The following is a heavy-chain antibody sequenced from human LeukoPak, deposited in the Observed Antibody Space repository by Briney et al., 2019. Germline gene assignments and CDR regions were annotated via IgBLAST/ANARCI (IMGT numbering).Heavy chain of an antibody. CDR2: ISYDGSNK. D-gene: IGHD2-2*01. Sequence: GGSLRLSCAASGFTFSSYAMHWVRQAPGKGLEWVAVISYDGSNKYYADSVKGRFTISRDNSKNTLYLQMNSLRAEDTAVYYCARGLYCSSTSCYYYGMDVWGQGTTVTVSS. V-gene: IGHV3-30-3*01. J-gene: IGHJ6*02. CDR1: GFTFSSYA. CDR3: ARGLYCSSTSCYYYGMDV.